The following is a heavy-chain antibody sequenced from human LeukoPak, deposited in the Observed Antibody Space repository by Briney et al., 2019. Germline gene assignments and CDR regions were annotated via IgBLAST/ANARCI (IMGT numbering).Heavy chain of an antibody. Sequence: ASVKVSCKVSGYTLTELSMHWVRQAPGKGLEWMGGFDPEDGETIYAQKFQGRVTMTEDTSTDTAYMELSSLRSEDTAVYYCATDLTDVVRREGYSYGYTDYWGQGTLVTVSS. D-gene: IGHD5-18*01. CDR2: FDPEDGET. V-gene: IGHV1-24*01. J-gene: IGHJ4*02. CDR3: ATDLTDVVRREGYSYGYTDY. CDR1: GYTLTELS.